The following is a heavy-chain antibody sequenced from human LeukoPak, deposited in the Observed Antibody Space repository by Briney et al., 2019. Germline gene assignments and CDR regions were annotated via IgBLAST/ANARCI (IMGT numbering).Heavy chain of an antibody. J-gene: IGHJ4*02. D-gene: IGHD5-18*01. V-gene: IGHV3-74*01. CDR2: IKGDGSHT. Sequence: GGSLRLSCAASGFTFSNYWMHWVRQAPGKGLVWVSRIKGDGSHTIYADSVKGRFTISRDNSKNTLYLQMNSLRAEDTAVYYCAKANRGHSYGLFDYWGQGTLVTVSS. CDR1: GFTFSNYW. CDR3: AKANRGHSYGLFDY.